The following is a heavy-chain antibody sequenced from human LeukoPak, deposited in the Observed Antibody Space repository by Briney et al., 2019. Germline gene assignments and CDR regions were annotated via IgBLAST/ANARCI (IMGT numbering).Heavy chain of an antibody. CDR2: IYYSGST. D-gene: IGHD1-26*01. V-gene: IGHV4-39*07. J-gene: IGHJ4*02. CDR1: GGSIISSNYY. Sequence: KPSETLSLTCTVSGGSIISSNYYWGWIRQPPGKGLEWIGSIYYSGSTYYDPSLKTRVTISIDASKNQFSLKLSSVTAADTAVYYCARFRSGSYHRIHNWGQGTLVTVSS. CDR3: ARFRSGSYHRIHN.